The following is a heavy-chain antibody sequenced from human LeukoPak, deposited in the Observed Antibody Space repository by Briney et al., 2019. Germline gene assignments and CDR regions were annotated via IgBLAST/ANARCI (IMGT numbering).Heavy chain of an antibody. CDR3: AKLIAFTSFYDILTGYEDY. Sequence: GGSLRLSCAASGFTLSSYAMSWVRQAPGKGLEWVSAISGSGGSTYYADSVKGRFTISRDNSKNTLYLQMNSLRAEDTAVYYCAKLIAFTSFYDILTGYEDYWGQGTLVTVSS. CDR2: ISGSGGST. D-gene: IGHD3-9*01. J-gene: IGHJ4*02. V-gene: IGHV3-23*01. CDR1: GFTLSSYA.